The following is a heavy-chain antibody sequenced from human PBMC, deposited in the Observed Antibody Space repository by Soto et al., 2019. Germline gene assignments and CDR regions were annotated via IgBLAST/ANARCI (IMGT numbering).Heavy chain of an antibody. CDR3: ATDPLHGIEV. J-gene: IGHJ6*01. CDR2: INYTGNT. V-gene: IGHV4-30-4*01. Sequence: QVQLQESGPGLVKPSQTLSIACRISGGSISTGDNYWSWLRPCPGKGLEWIGYINYTGNTYYNPSLERRVIISVDASKNKFSLKLSSVTAADTAVYYCATDPLHGIEVCGEGTTVTVSA. CDR1: GGSISTGDNY.